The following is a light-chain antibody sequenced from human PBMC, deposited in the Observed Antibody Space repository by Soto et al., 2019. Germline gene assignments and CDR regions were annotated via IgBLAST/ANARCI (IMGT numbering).Light chain of an antibody. J-gene: IGKJ5*01. CDR2: DAS. CDR1: QSVSSSF. CDR3: QQRSNWPSIT. V-gene: IGKV3D-20*02. Sequence: IVLTQSPGTLSLSPGERATLSCRAGQSVSSSFLAWYQQKPGQAPRLLIYDASNRATGIPARFSGSGSGTDFTLTISSLEPEDFAVYYCQQRSNWPSITFGQGTRLEIK.